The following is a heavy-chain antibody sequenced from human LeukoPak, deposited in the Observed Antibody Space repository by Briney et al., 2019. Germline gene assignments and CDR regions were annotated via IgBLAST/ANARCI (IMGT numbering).Heavy chain of an antibody. J-gene: IGHJ5*02. CDR3: ARDPATYYYDSSGYYYVGSNNWFDP. CDR2: INPKSGVT. D-gene: IGHD3-22*01. V-gene: IGHV1-2*02. CDR1: QYTFTDYY. Sequence: ASVKVSCKATQYTFTDYYIHWLRQAPGQGLEWMGWINPKSGVTKYAQKFQGRVTVTRDTSISTAYMELSRLRSDDTAVYYCARDPATYYYDSSGYYYVGSNNWFDPWGQGTLVTVSS.